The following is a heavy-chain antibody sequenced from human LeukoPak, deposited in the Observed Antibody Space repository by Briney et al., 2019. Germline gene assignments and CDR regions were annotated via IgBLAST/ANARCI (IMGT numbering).Heavy chain of an antibody. Sequence: GGSLRLSCAASGFTFSSYWMSWVRQAPGKGLEWVADIRQDGSEKYYVDSVKGRFTISRDNRKNSLYLKMDSLRAEDTAVYYCARGTIADRYLFDNWGQGTLVTVSS. J-gene: IGHJ4*02. CDR3: ARGTIADRYLFDN. CDR1: GFTFSSYW. D-gene: IGHD6-6*01. V-gene: IGHV3-7*01. CDR2: IRQDGSEK.